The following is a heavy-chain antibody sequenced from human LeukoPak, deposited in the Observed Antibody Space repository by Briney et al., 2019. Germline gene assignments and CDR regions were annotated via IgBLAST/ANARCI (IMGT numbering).Heavy chain of an antibody. CDR1: AFSFISFG. J-gene: IGHJ4*02. D-gene: IGHD1-26*01. CDR2: ISGYNGDT. CDR3: ARGTWETAARPYSFDT. Sequence: ASVKVSCKAFAFSFISFGFNWVRQAPGQGLEWMGWISGYNGDTKYARKFQGRVTMTTDTSTSTVYMELRSLRSDDTAIYYCARGTWETAARPYSFDTWGQGTLVTVTS. V-gene: IGHV1-18*01.